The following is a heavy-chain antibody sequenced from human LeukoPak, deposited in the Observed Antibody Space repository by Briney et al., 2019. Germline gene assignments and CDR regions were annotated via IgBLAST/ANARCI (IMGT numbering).Heavy chain of an antibody. D-gene: IGHD1-1*01. J-gene: IGHJ3*02. CDR3: ATEVPWDI. Sequence: GGSLGLSGQPSDFTFISYSLTWFRKPPGKGRKWVGRIKSKTDGGTTDYATSVKGRFTISRDDSKNTLDLQMNSLKTEDTAVYYCATEVPWDIWGQGTMVTVSS. CDR1: DFTFISYS. V-gene: IGHV3-15*01. CDR2: IKSKTDGGTT.